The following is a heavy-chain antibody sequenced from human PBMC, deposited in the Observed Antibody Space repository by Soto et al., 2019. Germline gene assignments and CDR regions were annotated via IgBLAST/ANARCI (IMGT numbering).Heavy chain of an antibody. D-gene: IGHD3-3*01. Sequence: SVMVSCTASGGTFSSYAISWVRQAPGQGLEWMGGIIPIFGTANYAQKFQGRVTITADKSTSTAYMELSSLRSEDTAVYYCASTTRADTIFGVVTTYYYYGMDVWGQGTTVTVAS. J-gene: IGHJ6*02. CDR1: GGTFSSYA. CDR3: ASTTRADTIFGVVTTYYYYGMDV. V-gene: IGHV1-69*06. CDR2: IIPIFGTA.